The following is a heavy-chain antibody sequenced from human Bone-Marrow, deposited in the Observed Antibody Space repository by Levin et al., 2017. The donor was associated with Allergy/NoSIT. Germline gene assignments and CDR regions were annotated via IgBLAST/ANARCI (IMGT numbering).Heavy chain of an antibody. Sequence: PSETLSLICTVSSGSASTTSSYWGWIRQPPGTGLEWIGAISFSGNTYYNPSLKSRVSISLDTSKNQFSLKLKSVTAADTAVYFCARLLGGGTHDYWGQGTLVTVSS. J-gene: IGHJ4*02. D-gene: IGHD3-16*01. CDR2: ISFSGNT. CDR3: ARLLGGGTHDY. CDR1: SGSASTTSSY. V-gene: IGHV4-39*01.